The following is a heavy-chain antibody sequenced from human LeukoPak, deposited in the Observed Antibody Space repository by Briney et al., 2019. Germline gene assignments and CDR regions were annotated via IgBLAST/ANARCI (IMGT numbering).Heavy chain of an antibody. CDR3: AREATTKTGRVYYFDY. D-gene: IGHD3-16*01. CDR2: ISSNGYST. Sequence: GGSLRLPCEASGVTFGIYAMHWVRQAPGKGLEYISGISSNGYSTYYANSVKGKFTISRDNSKNTLYLQMGSLRDEDMAVFYCAREATTKTGRVYYFDYWGQGTLVTVSS. V-gene: IGHV3-64*01. CDR1: GVTFGIYA. J-gene: IGHJ4*02.